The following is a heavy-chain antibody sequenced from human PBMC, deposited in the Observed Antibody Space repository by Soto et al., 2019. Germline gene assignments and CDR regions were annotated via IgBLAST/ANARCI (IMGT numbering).Heavy chain of an antibody. CDR2: INPILSVS. D-gene: IGHD3-10*01. J-gene: IGHJ4*02. V-gene: IGHV1-69*02. Sequence: SVKGSCKASGYTFTGYYMHWLRQAPGQGLEWMGRINPILSVSNYAQRFQGRVTITADKSTSTAYMELSSLRSEDTAMYYCATNYGSGYRAFDYWGQGALVTVSS. CDR1: GYTFTGYY. CDR3: ATNYGSGYRAFDY.